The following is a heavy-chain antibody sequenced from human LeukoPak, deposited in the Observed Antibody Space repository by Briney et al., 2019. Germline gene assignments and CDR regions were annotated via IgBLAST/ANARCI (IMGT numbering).Heavy chain of an antibody. Sequence: SETLSLTCTVSGGSISSYYWSWIRQPPGKGLEWIGYIYYSGSTYYNPSLKSRVTISVDTSKNQSSLKLSSVTAADTAVYYCASWPGGWYGEDSWGQGTLVTVSS. V-gene: IGHV4-59*08. D-gene: IGHD6-19*01. CDR1: GGSISSYY. CDR2: IYYSGST. CDR3: ASWPGGWYGEDS. J-gene: IGHJ4*02.